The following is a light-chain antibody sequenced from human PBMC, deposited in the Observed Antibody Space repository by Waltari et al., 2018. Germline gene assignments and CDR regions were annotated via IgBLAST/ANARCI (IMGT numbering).Light chain of an antibody. CDR1: QSISSY. CDR3: QQSYSTPPFT. J-gene: IGKJ3*01. Sequence: DIQMTQSPSSLSASVGDRVTITCRASQSISSYLNWFQQKPGKAPKLLIYASSSLQSGVPSRFSGSGSETDFTINISSLQPEDFATYYCQQSYSTPPFTFGPGTKVDIK. V-gene: IGKV1-39*01. CDR2: ASS.